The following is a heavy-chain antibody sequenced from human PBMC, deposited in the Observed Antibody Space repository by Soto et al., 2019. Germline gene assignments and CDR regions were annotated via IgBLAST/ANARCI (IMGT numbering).Heavy chain of an antibody. Sequence: QVQLVQSGAEVKKPGASVKVSCKASGYTFTSYYMHWVRQAPGQGLEWMGIINPSGGSTSYAQKFQGRVTITRDTSTSTVYMELSSLRSEDTAVYYCARGWNTVTSALYYYYGMDVWGQGTTVTVSS. CDR2: INPSGGST. J-gene: IGHJ6*02. CDR3: ARGWNTVTSALYYYYGMDV. V-gene: IGHV1-46*01. D-gene: IGHD4-17*01. CDR1: GYTFTSYY.